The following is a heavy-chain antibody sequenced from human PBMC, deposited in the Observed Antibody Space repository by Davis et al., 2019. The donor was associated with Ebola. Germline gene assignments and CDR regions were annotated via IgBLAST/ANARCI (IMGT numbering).Heavy chain of an antibody. V-gene: IGHV4-34*01. CDR3: AFVGVNTKGDARDI. J-gene: IGHJ3*02. CDR2: IDYRGTT. Sequence: MPSETLSLTCAVSGGPFNGYYWSWIRQPPGKGLEWIAEIDYRGTTNYNSSLKSRITIAVDTSKKQFSLRLISVTAADTAMYYCAFVGVNTKGDARDIWGQGTMVTVSS. CDR1: GGPFNGYY. D-gene: IGHD1-26*01.